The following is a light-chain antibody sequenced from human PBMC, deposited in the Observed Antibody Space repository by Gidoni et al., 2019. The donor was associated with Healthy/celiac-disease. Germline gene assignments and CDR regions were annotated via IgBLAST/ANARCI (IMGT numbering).Light chain of an antibody. V-gene: IGKV1-39*01. J-gene: IGKJ1*01. Sequence: PSSLSASVGDRVTITCRASQSISSYLNWYQQKPGKAPKLLIYAASSLQSGVPSRFSGSGSGTDFTLTISSLQPEDFATYYCQQSYSTLWTFGQGTKVEIK. CDR3: QQSYSTLWT. CDR1: QSISSY. CDR2: AAS.